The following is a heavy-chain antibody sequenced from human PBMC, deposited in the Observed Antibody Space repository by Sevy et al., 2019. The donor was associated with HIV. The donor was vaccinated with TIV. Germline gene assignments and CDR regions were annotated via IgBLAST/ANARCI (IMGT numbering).Heavy chain of an antibody. D-gene: IGHD6-13*01. CDR3: ARWYTGSWYGGARYFDY. V-gene: IGHV4-59*01. CDR1: GDSISSYY. Sequence: SETLSLTCTVSGDSISSYYWSWIRQPPGKGLEWIGYIYHSGSTNYNSSLKSRVTISVDTSKKQFSLKLTSVTPADTAGYYCARWYTGSWYGGARYFDYWGQGTLVAVSS. CDR2: IYHSGST. J-gene: IGHJ4*02.